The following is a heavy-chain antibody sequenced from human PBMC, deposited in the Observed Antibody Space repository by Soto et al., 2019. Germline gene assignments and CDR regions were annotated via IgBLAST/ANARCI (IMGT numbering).Heavy chain of an antibody. Sequence: GKGLEWVSAISGSGGSTYYADSVKGRFTISRDNSKNTLYLQMNSLRAEDTAVYYCAKRGAAAGRTNYYHGMDVWGQ. J-gene: IGHJ6*01. CDR3: AKRGAAAGRTNYYHGMDV. CDR2: ISGSGGST. D-gene: IGHD6-13*01. V-gene: IGHV3-23*01.